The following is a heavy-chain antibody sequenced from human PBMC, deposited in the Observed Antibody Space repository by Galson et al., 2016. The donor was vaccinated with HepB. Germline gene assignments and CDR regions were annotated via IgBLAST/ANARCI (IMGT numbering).Heavy chain of an antibody. D-gene: IGHD6-13*01. Sequence: SVKVSCKASGYTFTNNGISWVRQAPGQGPEWMAWISAYSGNTNYAQKLLDRVTLTKDTSASTVYMELRSLRSDDTAIYYCARGRDAALDYWGQGALVTVSS. CDR2: ISAYSGNT. CDR3: ARGRDAALDY. CDR1: GYTFTNNG. V-gene: IGHV1-18*01. J-gene: IGHJ4*02.